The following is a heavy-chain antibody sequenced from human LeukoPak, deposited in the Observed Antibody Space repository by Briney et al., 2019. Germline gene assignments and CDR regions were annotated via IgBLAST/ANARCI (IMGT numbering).Heavy chain of an antibody. J-gene: IGHJ4*02. D-gene: IGHD6-13*01. CDR2: ISYDGSNK. V-gene: IGHV3-30*18. CDR1: GFTFSSYG. Sequence: PGGSLRLSCAASGFTFSSYGMHWVRQAPGKGLEWVAVISYDGSNKYYADSVKGRFTISRDNSKNTLYLQMNSLRAEDTAVYYCAKLIWDSSSWYTEYYFDYWGQGTLVTVSS. CDR3: AKLIWDSSSWYTEYYFDY.